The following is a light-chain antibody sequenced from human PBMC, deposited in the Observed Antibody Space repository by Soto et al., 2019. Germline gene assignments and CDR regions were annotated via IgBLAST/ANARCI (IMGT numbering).Light chain of an antibody. J-gene: IGKJ1*01. V-gene: IGKV3-20*01. CDR3: QQYGSTPPT. Sequence: EIVLTQSPVTLSLSPGERSTLSCRASKSVRSNYLAWYQQKPGQAPRLIIYGASSRDTDIPDRFSGSGSGTDFSLTISRLEPEDFAVYSCQQYGSTPPTFGQGTKVEIK. CDR2: GAS. CDR1: KSVRSNY.